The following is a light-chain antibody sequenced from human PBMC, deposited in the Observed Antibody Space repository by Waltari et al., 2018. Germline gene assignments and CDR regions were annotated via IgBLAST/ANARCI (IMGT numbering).Light chain of an antibody. J-gene: IGLJ3*02. CDR3: GTWDSSLSAGV. Sequence: QSVLTQPPSVSAAPGQKVTISCSGSSSNIGNRYVSWYQQLPGTVPKLLIYDNNKRPAGIPDRFSGSKSGTSATLGITGLQTGDEADYYCGTWDSSLSAGVFGGGTKLTVL. CDR2: DNN. CDR1: SSNIGNRY. V-gene: IGLV1-51*01.